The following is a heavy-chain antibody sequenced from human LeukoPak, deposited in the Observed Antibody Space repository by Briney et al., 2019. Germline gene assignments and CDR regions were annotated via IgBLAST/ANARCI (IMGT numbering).Heavy chain of an antibody. J-gene: IGHJ4*02. Sequence: GGSLRLSCAVSGITLSNYGMSWVRQAPGKGLEWVAGISDSGGRTNYADSVKGRFTISRDNSRNTLYLQMSRLRAEDTALFYCAKMTDSTPYSSGTFDSWGQGTLVTVSS. CDR3: AKMTDSTPYSSGTFDS. CDR1: GITLSNYG. V-gene: IGHV3-23*01. D-gene: IGHD3-10*01. CDR2: ISDSGGRT.